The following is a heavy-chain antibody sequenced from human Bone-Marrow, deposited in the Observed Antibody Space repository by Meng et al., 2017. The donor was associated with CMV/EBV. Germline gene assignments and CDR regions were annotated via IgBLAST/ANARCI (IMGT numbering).Heavy chain of an antibody. CDR3: ARSSGWSRFDY. CDR2: INPNTDT. Sequence: QVTRGEVGGEVKTPGASVKVSCKASGYTFTDYYIHWVRQAPGQWLEWMGWINPNTDTNYAQNFQGRVTMTRDMSINTAYMELSRLTSGDTAVYYCARSSGWSRFDYWGQGTLVTVSS. J-gene: IGHJ4*02. V-gene: IGHV1-2*02. D-gene: IGHD6-19*01. CDR1: GYTFTDYY.